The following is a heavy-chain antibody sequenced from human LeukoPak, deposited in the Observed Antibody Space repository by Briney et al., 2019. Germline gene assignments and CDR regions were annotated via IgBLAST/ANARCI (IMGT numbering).Heavy chain of an antibody. V-gene: IGHV3-23*01. Sequence: PGGSLRLSCVVSGITLSNYGMSWVRQAPGKGLEWVLAISGSGGSTYYADSVKGRFTISRDNSKNTLYLQMNSLRAEDTAVYYCAKSEYYYDSSGPDYCGQGTLVTVSS. D-gene: IGHD3-22*01. J-gene: IGHJ4*02. CDR2: ISGSGGST. CDR1: GITLSNYG. CDR3: AKSEYYYDSSGPDY.